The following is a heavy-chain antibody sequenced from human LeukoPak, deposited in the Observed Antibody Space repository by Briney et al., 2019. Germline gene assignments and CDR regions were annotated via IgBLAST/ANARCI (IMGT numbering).Heavy chain of an antibody. CDR3: ARVPDYCSSTSCYAAGGDY. CDR1: GGSISSYY. D-gene: IGHD2-2*01. Sequence: PSETLSLTCTVSGGSISSYYWSWIRQPPGKGLEWIGYIYYSGSTNYNPSLKSRGTISVDTSKNQFSLKLSSVTAADTAVYYCARVPDYCSSTSCYAAGGDYWGQGTLVTVSS. J-gene: IGHJ4*02. CDR2: IYYSGST. V-gene: IGHV4-59*01.